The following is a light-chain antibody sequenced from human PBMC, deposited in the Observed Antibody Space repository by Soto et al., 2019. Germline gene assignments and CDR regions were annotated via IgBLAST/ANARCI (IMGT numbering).Light chain of an antibody. CDR1: QSISSW. CDR2: DAS. CDR3: QQYNSYSST. J-gene: IGKJ2*01. Sequence: DIQMTQSPFTLSASVGDRVTITCRASQSISSWLAWYQQKPGKAPKLLIYDASSLESGVPSRFSGSGSGTEFTLTISSLQPDDFATYYCQQYNSYSSTFGQGTKLEIK. V-gene: IGKV1-5*01.